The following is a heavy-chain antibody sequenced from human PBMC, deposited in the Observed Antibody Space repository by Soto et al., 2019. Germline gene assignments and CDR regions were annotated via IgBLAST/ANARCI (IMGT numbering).Heavy chain of an antibody. CDR3: ARDVSNGWNFDL. CDR2: IWYDGSNK. Sequence: QVQLVESGGGVVQPGRSLRLSCAASGFTFSSYGMHWVRQAPGKGLEWVAVIWYDGSNKYYADSVKGRFTISRDNSKNTLYLQMNSLRADDTAVYYCARDVSNGWNFDLWGRGTLVTVSS. CDR1: GFTFSSYG. J-gene: IGHJ2*01. V-gene: IGHV3-33*01. D-gene: IGHD4-4*01.